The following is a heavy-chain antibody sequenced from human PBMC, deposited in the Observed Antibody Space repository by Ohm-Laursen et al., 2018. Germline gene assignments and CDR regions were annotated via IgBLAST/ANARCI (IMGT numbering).Heavy chain of an antibody. CDR3: ARGIAYSTRSGGYYYYGMDV. CDR1: GGSISSYY. CDR2: IYYSGST. V-gene: IGHV4-59*01. Sequence: TLSLTCTVSGGSISSYYWNWIRQPPGKGLEWIGYIYYSGSTNYNPSLKSRVTISVDTSKNQFSLKLSSVTAADTAVYYCARGIAYSTRSGGYYYYGMDVWGQGTTVTVSS. D-gene: IGHD6-13*01. J-gene: IGHJ6*02.